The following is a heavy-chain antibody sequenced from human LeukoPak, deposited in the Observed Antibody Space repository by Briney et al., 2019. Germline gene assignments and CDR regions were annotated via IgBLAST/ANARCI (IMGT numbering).Heavy chain of an antibody. CDR1: VGSFSGYY. CDR3: ARGPPTDYYDSSGFYYVFDY. D-gene: IGHD3-22*01. CDR2: INHSGST. V-gene: IGHV4-34*01. J-gene: IGHJ4*02. Sequence: PSETLSLTCAVYVGSFSGYYWSWIRQPPGKGLEWIGEINHSGSTNYNPSLKSRVTISVDTSKNQFSLKLSSVTAADTAVYFCARGPPTDYYDSSGFYYVFDYWGQGTPVTVSS.